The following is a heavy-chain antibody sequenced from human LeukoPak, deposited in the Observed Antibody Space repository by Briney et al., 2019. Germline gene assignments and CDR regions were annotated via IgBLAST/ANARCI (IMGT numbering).Heavy chain of an antibody. V-gene: IGHV3-30*02. Sequence: GGSLRLSCAASGFSFNTYGMHWVRQAPGKGLEWVAFIQYDGNNEFYADSVKGRFTISRDNAKKSLYLQMNSLRAEDTAVYYCARDLATTVVTLVGEGAFDYWGQGTLVTVSS. D-gene: IGHD4-23*01. CDR3: ARDLATTVVTLVGEGAFDY. J-gene: IGHJ4*02. CDR2: IQYDGNNE. CDR1: GFSFNTYG.